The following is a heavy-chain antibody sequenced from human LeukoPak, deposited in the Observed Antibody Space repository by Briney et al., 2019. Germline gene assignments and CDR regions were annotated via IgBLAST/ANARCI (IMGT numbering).Heavy chain of an antibody. J-gene: IGHJ4*02. D-gene: IGHD1-26*01. CDR2: IRYDGSNK. V-gene: IGHV3-30*02. CDR1: GFTFSSYG. CDR3: ARDKIVGATHFDY. Sequence: GGSLRLSCAASGFTFSSYGMHWVRQAPGKGLEWVAFIRYDGSNKYYADSVKGRFTISRDNSKNTLYLQMNSLRAEDTAVYYCARDKIVGATHFDYWGQGTLVTVSS.